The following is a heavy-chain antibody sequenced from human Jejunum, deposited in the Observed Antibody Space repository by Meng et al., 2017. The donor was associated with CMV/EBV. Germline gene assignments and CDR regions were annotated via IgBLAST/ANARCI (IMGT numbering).Heavy chain of an antibody. D-gene: IGHD6-25*01. Sequence: CAASGFTFNDYTMNWVRQAPGKGMEWVSSISSSNTYIYYADSVKGRFTISRDNAKNSLYLQMNNLRADDTAVYYCAREGYQRWFDPWGQGTLVTVSS. CDR2: ISSSNTYI. J-gene: IGHJ5*02. CDR1: GFTFNDYT. V-gene: IGHV3-21*01. CDR3: AREGYQRWFDP.